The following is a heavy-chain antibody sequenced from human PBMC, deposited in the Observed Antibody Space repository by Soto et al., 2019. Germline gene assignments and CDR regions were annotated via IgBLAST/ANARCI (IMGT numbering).Heavy chain of an antibody. CDR2: IIPIFGTT. D-gene: IGHD6-13*01. CDR3: ARVSSSWYKDYFDY. J-gene: IGHJ4*02. V-gene: IGHV1-69*12. Sequence: QVQLVQSGAEAKKPGSSVKVSCKASGGTFSNYAISWVRQAPGQGLEWMGGIIPIFGTTNYAQRFQGRVTITADESTSTAYMELSSLRSEDTAVYYCARVSSSWYKDYFDYWGQGTLVTVSS. CDR1: GGTFSNYA.